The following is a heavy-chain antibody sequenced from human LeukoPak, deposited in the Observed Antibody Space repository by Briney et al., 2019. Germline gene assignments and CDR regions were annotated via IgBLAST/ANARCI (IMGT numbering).Heavy chain of an antibody. CDR1: GFTFSGAW. CDR3: ARHPY. CDR2: IKSEGITT. Sequence: GVSLRLSCAASGFTFSGAWEHWVRHAPGGGLVGVSLIKSEGITTRYADSVKGRFTISRDNPKNTVYLQMHSLRAEDTAVYYCARHPYWGQGILVTVSS. J-gene: IGHJ4*02. V-gene: IGHV3-74*01.